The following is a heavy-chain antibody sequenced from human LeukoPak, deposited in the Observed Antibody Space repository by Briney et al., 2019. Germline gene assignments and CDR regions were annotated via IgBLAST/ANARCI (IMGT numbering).Heavy chain of an antibody. V-gene: IGHV3-13*01. Sequence: GGSLRLSCAASGFTFSSYDMHWVRQGTGKGLEWVSAIGTAGSTYYLGSVKGRFTISRDNAKKSLYLQMNSLRGEDTAVYFCARGGTYDIWGQGARVTVSS. CDR1: GFTFSSYD. J-gene: IGHJ3*02. CDR3: ARGGTYDI. CDR2: IGTAGST.